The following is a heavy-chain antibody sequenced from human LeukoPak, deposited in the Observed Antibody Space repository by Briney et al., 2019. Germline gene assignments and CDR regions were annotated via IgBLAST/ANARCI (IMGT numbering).Heavy chain of an antibody. D-gene: IGHD7-27*01. Sequence: GGSLRLSCEASGFTFSNYGMHWVRQAPGKGLEWVAFIRYDGSNKNYADSVKGRFIISRDNSKNILYLQVNSLNTEDTAFYYCAKEEGNTLGDYWGQGTLVTVSS. CDR1: GFTFSNYG. V-gene: IGHV3-30*02. CDR2: IRYDGSNK. CDR3: AKEEGNTLGDY. J-gene: IGHJ4*02.